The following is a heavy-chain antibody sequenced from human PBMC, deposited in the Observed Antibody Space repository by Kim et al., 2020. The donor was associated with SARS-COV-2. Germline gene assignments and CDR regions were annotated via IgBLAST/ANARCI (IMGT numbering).Heavy chain of an antibody. CDR2: IYYSGST. D-gene: IGHD3-10*01. CDR3: ASFYYGSGSYGANDY. J-gene: IGHJ4*02. CDR1: GGSISSGGYY. Sequence: SETLSLTCTVSGGSISSGGYYWSWICQHPGKGLEWIGYIYYSGSTYYNPSLKSRVTISVDTSKNQFSLKLSSVTAADTAVYYCASFYYGSGSYGANDYWGQGTLVTVSS. V-gene: IGHV4-31*03.